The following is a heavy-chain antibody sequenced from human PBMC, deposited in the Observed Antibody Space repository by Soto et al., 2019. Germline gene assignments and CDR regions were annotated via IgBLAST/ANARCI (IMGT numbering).Heavy chain of an antibody. Sequence: LSLTCAVYGGSFSGYYWSWIRQPPGKGLEWIGEINHSGSTNYNPSLKSRVTISVDTSKNQFSLKLSSVTAADTAVYYCARGSPSSGWAFDYWGQGTLVTVSS. J-gene: IGHJ4*02. D-gene: IGHD6-19*01. CDR1: GGSFSGYY. CDR3: ARGSPSSGWAFDY. V-gene: IGHV4-34*01. CDR2: INHSGST.